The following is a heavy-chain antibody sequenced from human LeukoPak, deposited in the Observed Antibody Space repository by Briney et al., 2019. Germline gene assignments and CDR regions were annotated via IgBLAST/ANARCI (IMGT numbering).Heavy chain of an antibody. CDR1: GFTFSSYW. D-gene: IGHD3-10*01. J-gene: IGHJ5*01. CDR2: IESNGLA. CDR3: ARAVTYFYGSVTYDWFES. V-gene: IGHV3-74*01. Sequence: PGGSLRLSCAASGFTFSSYWMHWVRQTPGKGLMWVSRIESNGLALYADSVRDRFTISRDNAKNTVCLQMNSLRADDTAMYYCARAVTYFYGSVTYDWFESWGQGTLVTVSS.